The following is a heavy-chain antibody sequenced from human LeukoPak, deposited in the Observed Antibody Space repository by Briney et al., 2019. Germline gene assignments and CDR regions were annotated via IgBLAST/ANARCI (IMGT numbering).Heavy chain of an antibody. CDR1: RDTFDSYS. CDR2: TIPMFGSA. D-gene: IGHD2-15*01. V-gene: IGHV1-69*05. J-gene: IGHJ6*03. Sequence: SVKVSCKASRDTFDSYSISWLRQAPGQGLEWMGGTIPMFGSANYAQKFQGRVTITTDQTTTTAYMELSSLSSEDTAVYYCARVGRSRGSLPNSYYYMDVWGKRTTVTVSS. CDR3: ARVGRSRGSLPNSYYYMDV.